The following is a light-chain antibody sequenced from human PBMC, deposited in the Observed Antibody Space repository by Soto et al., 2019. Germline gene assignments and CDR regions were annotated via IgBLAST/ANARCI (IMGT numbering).Light chain of an antibody. CDR3: QQRSNWPRT. J-gene: IGKJ1*01. CDR2: DAS. V-gene: IGKV3-11*01. Sequence: EIVLTQSPATLSLSPGERATLSCRASQSVSSYLAWYQQKPGQAPRLLIYDASIRATGIPAMFSGSGSGTDFTLTISSLEPEDFAVFYCQQRSNWPRTFGQGTKVEIK. CDR1: QSVSSY.